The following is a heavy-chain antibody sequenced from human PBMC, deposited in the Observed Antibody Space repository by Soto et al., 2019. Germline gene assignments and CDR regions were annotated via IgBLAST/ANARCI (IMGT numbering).Heavy chain of an antibody. CDR2: IWYDGSNK. D-gene: IGHD1-26*01. V-gene: IGHV3-33*01. Sequence: QVQLVESGGGVVQPGRSLRLSCAASGFTFSSYGMHWVRQAPGKGLEWVAVIWYDGSNKYYADSVKGRFTISRDNSKNTLYLQMNSLRAEDTAVYYCARELFSGSYYDYWGQGTLVTVSS. J-gene: IGHJ4*02. CDR1: GFTFSSYG. CDR3: ARELFSGSYYDY.